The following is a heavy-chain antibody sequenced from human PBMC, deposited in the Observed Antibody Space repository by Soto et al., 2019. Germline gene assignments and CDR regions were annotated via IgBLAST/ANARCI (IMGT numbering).Heavy chain of an antibody. D-gene: IGHD2-2*01. CDR3: AREPDGGYLDY. CDR1: GGSISSYY. J-gene: IGHJ4*02. V-gene: IGHV4-4*07. Sequence: PSETLSLTCTVSGGSISSYYWAWIRQPAGKGLEWIGRVFTSGSTTYNPSLKSRVTMSVDASKRQFFLRLNSLTAADTAVYYCAREPDGGYLDYWGQGALVTVSS. CDR2: VFTSGST.